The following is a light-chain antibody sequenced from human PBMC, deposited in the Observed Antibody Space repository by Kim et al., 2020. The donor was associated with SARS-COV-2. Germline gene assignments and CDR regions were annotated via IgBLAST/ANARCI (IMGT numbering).Light chain of an antibody. CDR1: KLGDKF. Sequence: VSPGQTASITCSGEKLGDKFACWYQKKPGQSPVLVIYQDSMRPSGIPERFSGSNSENTATLTISGTQAVDEADYYCQAWVSSTVVFGGGTQLTVL. J-gene: IGLJ2*01. CDR2: QDS. V-gene: IGLV3-1*01. CDR3: QAWVSSTVV.